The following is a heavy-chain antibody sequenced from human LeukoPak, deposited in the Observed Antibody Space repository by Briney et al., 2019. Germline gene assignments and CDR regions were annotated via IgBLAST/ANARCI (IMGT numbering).Heavy chain of an antibody. V-gene: IGHV3-30*04. D-gene: IGHD1-26*01. CDR2: VSYDEKTI. J-gene: IGHJ4*02. Sequence: GRALRLSCVASGFTFTGHSMHWVRQAPGKGRERVAVVSYDEKTIFYADSLKGRFTVSRDNSKNTVYLQMNSLRDEDTAVYYCAREKQSGGTPFDYWGQGSLVTVSS. CDR3: AREKQSGGTPFDY. CDR1: GFTFTGHS.